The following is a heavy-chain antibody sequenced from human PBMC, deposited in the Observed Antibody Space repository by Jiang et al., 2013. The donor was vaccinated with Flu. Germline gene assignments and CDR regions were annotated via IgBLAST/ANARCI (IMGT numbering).Heavy chain of an antibody. J-gene: IGHJ4*02. Sequence: SGAEVKKPGASVKVSCKASGYTFTSYGISWVRQAPGQGLEWMGWISAYNGNTNHAQKLQGRVTMTTDTSTSTAYMELRSLRSDDTAVYYCARDDYYDSSGYYNSFDYWGQGTLVTVSS. CDR1: GYTFTSYG. D-gene: IGHD3-22*01. V-gene: IGHV1-18*04. CDR2: ISAYNGNT. CDR3: ARDDYYDSSGYYNSFDY.